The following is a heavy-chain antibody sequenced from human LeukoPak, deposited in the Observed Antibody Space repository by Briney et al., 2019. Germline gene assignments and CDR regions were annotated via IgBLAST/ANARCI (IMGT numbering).Heavy chain of an antibody. CDR1: GFTFSSYA. V-gene: IGHV3-23*01. Sequence: GGSLRLSCAASGFTFSSYAMSWVRQAPGKGLEWVSAISGSGGSTYYADSVKGRFTISRDNSKNTLYLQMNSLRAGDTAVYYCAKDRHYYGSGSYQALFDYWGQGTLVTVSS. D-gene: IGHD3-10*01. J-gene: IGHJ4*02. CDR3: AKDRHYYGSGSYQALFDY. CDR2: ISGSGGST.